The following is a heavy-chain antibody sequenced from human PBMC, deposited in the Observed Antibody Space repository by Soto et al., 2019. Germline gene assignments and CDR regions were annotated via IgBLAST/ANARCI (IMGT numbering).Heavy chain of an antibody. CDR1: GCTCRSHA. V-gene: IGHV3-23*01. J-gene: IGHJ4*02. CDR3: AKVLAITMVRPTYYFAY. D-gene: IGHD3-10*01. CDR2: ISGSGGST. Sequence: PGGSLRLSCAASGCTCRSHAMSWVRQAPGKGLEWVSAISGSGGSTYYADSVKGRFTISRDNSKNTLYLQMNSLRAEDTAVYYCAKVLAITMVRPTYYFAYWGQGSLVTVSS.